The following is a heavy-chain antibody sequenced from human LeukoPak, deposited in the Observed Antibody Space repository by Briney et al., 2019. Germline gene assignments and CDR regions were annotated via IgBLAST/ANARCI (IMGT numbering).Heavy chain of an antibody. CDR3: ARGRGCFDL. CDR1: GGSFRGYY. J-gene: IGHJ2*01. Sequence: SETLSLTCAVYGGSFRGYYWGWIRQPPGKGLEWIGEINHSGSTNYNPSLKSRVTISVDTSKNQFSLKLSSVTAADTAVYYCARGRGCFDLWGRGTLVTVSS. CDR2: INHSGST. V-gene: IGHV4-34*01.